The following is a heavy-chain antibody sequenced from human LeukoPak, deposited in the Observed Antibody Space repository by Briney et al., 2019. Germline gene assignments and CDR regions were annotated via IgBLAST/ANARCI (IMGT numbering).Heavy chain of an antibody. CDR1: GFTFSSYG. V-gene: IGHV3-33*03. CDR2: IWYDGSNK. Sequence: PGGSLRLSCAASGFTFSSYGMHWVRQAPGKGLEWVAVIWYDGSNKYYADSVKGRFTISRDNAKNTVYLQMNSLRAEDTAVYYCANGAFRLYYIDVWGKGTTVTVSS. D-gene: IGHD3-16*01. J-gene: IGHJ6*03. CDR3: ANGAFRLYYIDV.